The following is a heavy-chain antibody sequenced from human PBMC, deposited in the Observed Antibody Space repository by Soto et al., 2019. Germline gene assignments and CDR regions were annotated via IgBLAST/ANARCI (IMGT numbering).Heavy chain of an antibody. CDR2: ISYYGSNK. CDR1: GFTFSSYA. CDR3: ARDVVNGSGSYYPDAGTSGVGY. D-gene: IGHD3-10*01. J-gene: IGHJ4*02. Sequence: WGSLRLSCAASGFTFSSYAMHWVRQAPGKGLEWVAVISYYGSNKYYADSVKGRFTISRDNSKNTLYLQMNSLRAEDTAVYYCARDVVNGSGSYYPDAGTSGVGYWGQGNLVTVSA. V-gene: IGHV3-30-3*01.